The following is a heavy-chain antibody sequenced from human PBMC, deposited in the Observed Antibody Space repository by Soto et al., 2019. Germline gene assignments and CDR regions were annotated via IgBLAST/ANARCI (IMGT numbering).Heavy chain of an antibody. CDR3: ARGGKYCSSTSCYVNEYYYYYYMDV. D-gene: IGHD2-2*01. CDR1: GGSIGSSSYY. Sequence: SETLSLTCTVSGGSIGSSSYYWGWIRQPPGKGLEWIGYSYDSGSTNYNPSLKSRVTISVDTSKNQFSLKLSSVTAADTAVYYCARGGKYCSSTSCYVNEYYYYYYMDVWGKGTTVTVSS. V-gene: IGHV4-61*05. J-gene: IGHJ6*03. CDR2: SYDSGST.